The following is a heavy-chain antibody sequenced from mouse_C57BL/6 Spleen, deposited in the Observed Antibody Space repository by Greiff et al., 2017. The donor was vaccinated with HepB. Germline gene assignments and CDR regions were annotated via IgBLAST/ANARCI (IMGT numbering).Heavy chain of an antibody. CDR2: INPNNGGT. CDR1: GYTFTDYN. CDR3: ASSVYYGMGY. V-gene: IGHV1-22*01. J-gene: IGHJ2*01. D-gene: IGHD1-1*01. Sequence: QLQQSGPELVKPGASVKMSCKASGYTFTDYNMHWVKQSHGKSLEWIGYINPNNGGTSYNQKFKGKATLTVNKSSSTAYMELRSLTSEDPAVYYCASSVYYGMGYWGQGTTLTVSS.